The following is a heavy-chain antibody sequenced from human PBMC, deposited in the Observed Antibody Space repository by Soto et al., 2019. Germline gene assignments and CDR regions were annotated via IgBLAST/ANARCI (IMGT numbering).Heavy chain of an antibody. CDR1: GFTFSSYS. CDR2: ISSSSSTI. D-gene: IGHD4-17*01. J-gene: IGHJ4*02. CDR3: AESSTVTVY. V-gene: IGHV3-48*04. Sequence: PGGSLRLSCAASGFTFSSYSMNWVRQAPGKGLDWVSYISSSSSTIYYAASVLGRLTISRDHANNSQYPENNSLRADDTAVYYCAESSTVTVYLGQGTLVNVSS.